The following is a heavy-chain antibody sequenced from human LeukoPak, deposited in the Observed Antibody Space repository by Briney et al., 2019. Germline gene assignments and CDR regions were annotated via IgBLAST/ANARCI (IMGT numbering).Heavy chain of an antibody. CDR1: RYTFTGYY. CDR3: ARDSYDSSGFDY. D-gene: IGHD3-22*01. Sequence: ASVKVSCKASRYTFTGYYVHWVGQARGQGLEWMGWINPNSGGTNYAQKFQGRVTMTRDTSISTAYMELSRLRSDDTAVYYCARDSYDSSGFDYWGQGTLFTVSS. J-gene: IGHJ4*02. CDR2: INPNSGGT. V-gene: IGHV1-2*02.